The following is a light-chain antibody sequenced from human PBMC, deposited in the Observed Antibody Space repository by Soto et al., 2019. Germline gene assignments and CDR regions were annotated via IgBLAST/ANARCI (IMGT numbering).Light chain of an antibody. CDR3: QQYGSTPFT. CDR2: GAS. CDR1: QSVSSNY. Sequence: IVVTQSPGTLSLSPGERATLSCRARQSVSSNYLAWYQQKPGQAPRLLIYGASSRASDIQDRFSGSGSGTDFTLIISRLEPEDFAMYYCQQYGSTPFTFGPGTKVDLK. V-gene: IGKV3-20*01. J-gene: IGKJ3*01.